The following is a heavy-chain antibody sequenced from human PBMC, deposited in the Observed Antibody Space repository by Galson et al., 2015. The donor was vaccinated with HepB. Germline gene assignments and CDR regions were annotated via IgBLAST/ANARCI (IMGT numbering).Heavy chain of an antibody. J-gene: IGHJ5*02. D-gene: IGHD5-12*01. CDR1: EHTLSELH. CDR2: FDPEDGER. V-gene: IGHV1-24*01. Sequence: SVKVSCKVSEHTLSELHIHWVRQAPGKGLEWMGGFDPEDGERIYAKKFQGRLTMTEDTSTDTAYMDLRSLRFEDTAMYYCAIERYSHRLPGGNWFVPWGQGTQVTVSS. CDR3: AIERYSHRLPGGNWFVP.